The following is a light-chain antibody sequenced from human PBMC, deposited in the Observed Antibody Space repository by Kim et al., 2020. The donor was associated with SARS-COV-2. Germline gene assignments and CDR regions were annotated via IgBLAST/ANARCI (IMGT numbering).Light chain of an antibody. Sequence: SSELTQDPAVSVALGQTVRITCQGDSLRSYYATWYQQKPGQAPILVIYGKNNRPSGIPDRFSGSSSGNTASLTIPGAQAEDEADYYCNSRDSSGNHVVFG. CDR1: SLRSYY. V-gene: IGLV3-19*01. CDR3: NSRDSSGNHVV. CDR2: GKN. J-gene: IGLJ2*01.